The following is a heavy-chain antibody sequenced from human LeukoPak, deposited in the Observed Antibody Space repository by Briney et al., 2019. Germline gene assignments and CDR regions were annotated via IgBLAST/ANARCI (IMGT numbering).Heavy chain of an antibody. CDR2: ISSSSSYI. CDR1: GFTFSSYS. J-gene: IGHJ6*03. Sequence: GGSLRLSCAASGFTFSSYSMNWVRQAPGKGLEWVSSISSSSSYIYYADSVKGRFTISRDNAKNSLYLQMNSLRAEDTAVYYCARDQVSAAGTRIYYYYYMDVWGKGTTVTVPS. V-gene: IGHV3-21*01. D-gene: IGHD6-13*01. CDR3: ARDQVSAAGTRIYYYYYMDV.